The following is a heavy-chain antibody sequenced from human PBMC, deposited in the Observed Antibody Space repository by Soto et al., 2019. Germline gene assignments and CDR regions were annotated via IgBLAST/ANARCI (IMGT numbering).Heavy chain of an antibody. J-gene: IGHJ5*02. CDR3: ASRDAGNDWFDP. D-gene: IGHD6-13*01. Sequence: PSETLSLTCSVSGGSISSSNWWSWVRQPPGKWFGWIVESYHSGSTNYNPSLKSRVTISVDKSKNQFFFKLSSVTAXETAVCYCASRDAGNDWFDPSGQGTLLNVSS. V-gene: IGHV4-4*02. CDR1: GGSISSSNW. CDR2: SYHSGST.